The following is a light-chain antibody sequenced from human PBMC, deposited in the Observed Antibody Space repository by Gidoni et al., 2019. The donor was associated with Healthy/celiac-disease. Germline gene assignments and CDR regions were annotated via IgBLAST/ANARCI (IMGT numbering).Light chain of an antibody. Sequence: DIQLTQSPSSLSASVGDRVTITCRASQSIRSYLNWYQQKPGKAPKLLIYAASSLQRGVPSRFSGSGSGTDFTLTISRLQPEDFATYYCQQSYSTLIFTFGPGTKVDIK. CDR3: QQSYSTLIFT. J-gene: IGKJ3*01. CDR2: AAS. V-gene: IGKV1-39*01. CDR1: QSIRSY.